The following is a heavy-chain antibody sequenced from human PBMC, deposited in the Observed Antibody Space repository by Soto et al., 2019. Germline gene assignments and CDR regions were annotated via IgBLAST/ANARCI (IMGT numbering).Heavy chain of an antibody. J-gene: IGHJ5*02. CDR2: IYWDDDK. V-gene: IGHV2-5*02. CDR1: GFSLSTSGVG. CDR3: AHSREPSLWFGKLLSRANWFEP. D-gene: IGHD3-10*01. Sequence: QITLKESGPTLVKPTQTLTLTCTFSGFSLSTSGVGVGWIRQPPGKALEWLALIYWDDDKRYSPSLKSRLTITKDSSENQVVLTMTNMDPVDTATYYCAHSREPSLWFGKLLSRANWFEPWGQGTLVTVSS.